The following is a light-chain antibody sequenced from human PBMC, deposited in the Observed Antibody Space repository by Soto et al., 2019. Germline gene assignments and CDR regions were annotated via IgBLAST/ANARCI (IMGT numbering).Light chain of an antibody. CDR3: QQYGSSPPWT. J-gene: IGKJ1*01. V-gene: IGKV3-20*01. CDR1: QSVSSSY. CDR2: GAS. Sequence: ELVLMTSPGTLSLSPGERATLSCRASQSVSSSYLAWYKQTPRQPPRLLTNGASSRATGIPDRSSGSGSGPYYTLIISGLAPEDFAVYYCQQYGSSPPWTFGQGT.